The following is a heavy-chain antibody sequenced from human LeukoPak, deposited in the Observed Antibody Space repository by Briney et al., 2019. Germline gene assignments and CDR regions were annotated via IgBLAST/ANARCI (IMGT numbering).Heavy chain of an antibody. CDR1: GGSFSGYY. CDR3: ARGLGAYYYGSGSYLSL. D-gene: IGHD3-10*01. CDR2: INHSGST. Sequence: SETLSLTCAVYGGSFSGYYWSWIRQPPGKGLEWIGEINHSGSTNYNPSLKSRVTISVDTSKNQFSLKLSSVTAADTAVYHCARGLGAYYYGSGSYLSLWGQGTLVTVSS. V-gene: IGHV4-34*01. J-gene: IGHJ4*02.